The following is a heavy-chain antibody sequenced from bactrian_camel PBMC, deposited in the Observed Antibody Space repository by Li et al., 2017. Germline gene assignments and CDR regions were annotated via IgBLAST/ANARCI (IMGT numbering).Heavy chain of an antibody. J-gene: IGHJ6*01. V-gene: IGHV3S53*01. D-gene: IGHD2*01. CDR3: AAGICTIRDVNLGWKNPFGY. CDR1: GNIYSSTY. Sequence: QLVESGGGSVQAGGSLRLSCVASGNIYSSTYMAWFRQAPGKEREGVAIMHAGGTTKYVDSVKGRFTISRNIAKNTVTLQMNNLKTEDTSMYYCAAGICTIRDVNLGWKNPFGYWGQGTQVTVS. CDR2: MHAGGTT.